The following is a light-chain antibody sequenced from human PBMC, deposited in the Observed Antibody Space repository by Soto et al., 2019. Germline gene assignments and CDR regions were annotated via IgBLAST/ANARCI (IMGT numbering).Light chain of an antibody. CDR3: QSYDSSLSGSSV. Sequence: QSVLTQPPSVSGAPGQRVTISCTGSSSNIGAGYDVHWYQQLPGTAPKLLIYGNTNRPSGVPDRFSGSRSGTSASLAITGLQAEDDGVYYCQSYDSSLSGSSVFGTGTKLTVL. CDR2: GNT. V-gene: IGLV1-40*01. CDR1: SSNIGAGYD. J-gene: IGLJ1*01.